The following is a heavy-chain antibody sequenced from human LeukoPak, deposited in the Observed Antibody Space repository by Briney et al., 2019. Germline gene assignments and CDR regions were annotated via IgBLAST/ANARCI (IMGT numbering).Heavy chain of an antibody. CDR2: INAGGDST. CDR1: GFTFSSYD. V-gene: IGHV3-23*01. CDR3: AKERAYYGSGSYT. D-gene: IGHD3-10*01. J-gene: IGHJ4*02. Sequence: GGSLRLSCGASGFTFSSYDMAWVRQAPGEGLEWVSAINAGGDSTYCADSVKGRFTISRDNSKNTLYLQMNSLRAEDTAVYHCAKERAYYGSGSYTWGQGTLVTVSS.